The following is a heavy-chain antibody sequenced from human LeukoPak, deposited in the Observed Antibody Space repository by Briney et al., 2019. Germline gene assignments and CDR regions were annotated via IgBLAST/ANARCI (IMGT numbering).Heavy chain of an antibody. Sequence: SETLSLTCTVSGYSLSSGYYWGWIRQPPGKGLEWIGRLSHSGSTFYNPSLKSRVTISVDTSKNQFSLKLSSVTAPDTAVYYCARAYSDSNGFTRHFDYWGQGPLVTVSS. J-gene: IGHJ4*02. CDR2: LSHSGST. CDR1: GYSLSSGYY. CDR3: ARAYSDSNGFTRHFDY. V-gene: IGHV4-38-2*02. D-gene: IGHD3-22*01.